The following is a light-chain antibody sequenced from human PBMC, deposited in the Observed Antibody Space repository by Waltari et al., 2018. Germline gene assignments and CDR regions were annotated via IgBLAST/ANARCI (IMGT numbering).Light chain of an antibody. V-gene: IGLV2-23*02. J-gene: IGLJ1*01. CDR2: DIT. CDR1: ADNVDILFL. Sequence: QSALTQPASVSGSLGQSITIPCRETADNVDILFLVSWYQRHPGRAPRLLIYDITQRPSGISDRFSGSKSGKTASLTISGLQAEDEADYYCCSFAGYGIYVFGSGTHVTVL. CDR3: CSFAGYGIYV.